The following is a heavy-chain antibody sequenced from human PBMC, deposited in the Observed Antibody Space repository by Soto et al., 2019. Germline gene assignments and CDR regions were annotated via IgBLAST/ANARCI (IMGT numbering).Heavy chain of an antibody. CDR3: ARAWWPNNRRFYYYGMDV. J-gene: IGHJ6*02. CDR1: GGSISSYY. D-gene: IGHD2-15*01. V-gene: IGHV4-59*01. Sequence: TSETLSLTCTVSGGSISSYYWSWIRQPPGKGLEWIGYIYYSGSTNYNPSLKSRVTISVDTSKNQFSLKLSSVTAADTAVYYCARAWWPNNRRFYYYGMDVWGQGTTVTVSS. CDR2: IYYSGST.